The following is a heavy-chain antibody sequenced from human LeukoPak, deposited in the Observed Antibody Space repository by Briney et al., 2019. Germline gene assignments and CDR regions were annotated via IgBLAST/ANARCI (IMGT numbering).Heavy chain of an antibody. V-gene: IGHV3-66*01. D-gene: IGHD1-26*01. CDR3: ANDGRGSYTFDH. Sequence: GGSLRLSCAASEFSVGSNYVTWVRQAPGKGLEWVSLIYSGGSTYYADSVKGRFTISRDNSKNTLYLQMNSLRAEDTAVYYCANDGRGSYTFDHWGQGTLVTVSS. CDR2: IYSGGST. CDR1: EFSVGSNY. J-gene: IGHJ4*02.